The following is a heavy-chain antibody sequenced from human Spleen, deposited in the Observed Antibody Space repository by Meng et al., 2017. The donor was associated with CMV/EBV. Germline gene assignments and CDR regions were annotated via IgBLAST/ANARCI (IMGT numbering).Heavy chain of an antibody. V-gene: IGHV3-30*04. D-gene: IGHD1-1*01. Sequence: GGSLRLSCAASGFTFSTYAMYWVRLAPGKGLEWVAVISYDGSNKYYANSVKGRFTNSRDNSKNTQTLQMNSLRTEDTGVDYCLGNNWKLFSNPRGVFYWGQGTLVTVSS. CDR3: LGNNWKLFSNPRGVFY. CDR1: GFTFSTYA. CDR2: ISYDGSNK. J-gene: IGHJ4*02.